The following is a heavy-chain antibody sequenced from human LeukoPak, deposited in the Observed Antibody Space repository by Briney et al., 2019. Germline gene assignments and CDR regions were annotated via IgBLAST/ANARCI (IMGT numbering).Heavy chain of an antibody. V-gene: IGHV4-34*01. D-gene: IGHD3-22*01. Sequence: PGGSLRLSCAASGFTFSSYGMHWIRQTPEKGLEWIGEMNPSGSTSYNPSLKSRVTISVDTSKNQFSLKLSSVTAADTAVYYCARGRQDVTMIVVVMTAVSYYLDVWGKGTTVTVS. J-gene: IGHJ6*03. CDR3: ARGRQDVTMIVVVMTAVSYYLDV. CDR2: MNPSGST. CDR1: GFTFSSYG.